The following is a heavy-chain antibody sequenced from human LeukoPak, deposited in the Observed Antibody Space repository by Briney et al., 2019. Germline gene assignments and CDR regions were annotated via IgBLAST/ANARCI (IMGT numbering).Heavy chain of an antibody. CDR2: ISYDGSNK. CDR3: ARDFGWLQFGGFFDY. Sequence: GGSLRLSCAASGFTFSSYSMNWVRQAPGKGLEWVAVISYDGSNKYYADSVKGRFTISRDNSKNTLYLQMNSLRAEDTAVYYCARDFGWLQFGGFFDYWGQGTLVTVSS. J-gene: IGHJ4*02. D-gene: IGHD5-24*01. V-gene: IGHV3-30*03. CDR1: GFTFSSYS.